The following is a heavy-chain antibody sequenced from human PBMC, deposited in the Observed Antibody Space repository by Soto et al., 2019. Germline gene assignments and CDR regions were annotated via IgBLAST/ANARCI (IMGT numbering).Heavy chain of an antibody. J-gene: IGHJ4*02. CDR3: AREWSTSGDLDY. CDR1: GVTFSSHS. CDR2: ISYDGSIK. V-gene: IGHV3-30-3*01. Sequence: QVQLVESGGGVVQPGRSLRLSCAASGVTFSSHSIQWVRQAPGKGLEWVAVISYDGSIKYYADSVKGRFTISRDNSKNTACLQMNSLRAEDTAVFYCAREWSTSGDLDYWGQGTLVIVSS. D-gene: IGHD3-10*01.